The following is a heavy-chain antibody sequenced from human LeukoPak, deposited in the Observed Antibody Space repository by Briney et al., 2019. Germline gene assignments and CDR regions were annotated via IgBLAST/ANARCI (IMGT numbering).Heavy chain of an antibody. Sequence: ASVKVSCKASGYTFTGYYMHWVRQAPGQGLEWMGWINPNSGGTNYAQKFQGRVTMTRDTSISTAYMELSRLRSDDTAVYYCARDLPGFTFYDYVWGSYRPFDYWGQGTLVTVSS. D-gene: IGHD3-16*02. V-gene: IGHV1-2*02. CDR1: GYTFTGYY. CDR2: INPNSGGT. CDR3: ARDLPGFTFYDYVWGSYRPFDY. J-gene: IGHJ4*02.